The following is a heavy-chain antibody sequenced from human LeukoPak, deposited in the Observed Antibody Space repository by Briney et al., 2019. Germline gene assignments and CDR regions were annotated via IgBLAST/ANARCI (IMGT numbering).Heavy chain of an antibody. CDR2: IKQDGTEK. J-gene: IGHJ4*02. Sequence: GGSLRLSCAASGFTFTTYWMSWVRQAPGKGLEWVANIKQDGTEKYYVDSVKGRFTVSRDNVKNSLFLQMDSLRAEDTAVYYCARGGNSGWEPYYFDYWGQGTLVTVSS. V-gene: IGHV3-7*01. CDR1: GFTFTTYW. CDR3: ARGGNSGWEPYYFDY. D-gene: IGHD4-23*01.